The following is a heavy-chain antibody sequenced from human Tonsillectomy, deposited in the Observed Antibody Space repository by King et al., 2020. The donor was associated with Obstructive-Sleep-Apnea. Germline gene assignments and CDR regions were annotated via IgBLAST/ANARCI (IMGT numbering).Heavy chain of an antibody. CDR1: GFTFGDYA. D-gene: IGHD1-1*01. J-gene: IGHJ6*02. V-gene: IGHV3-49*03. CDR2: TRRKAHGGTT. Sequence: VQLVESGGGLIQPGRSLRLSCTTSGFTFGDYAMSWFRQAPGKGLEWVGFTRRKAHGGTTEYAASVKVRFTISRDDSKSIAYLQLNSLNSEDTAVYYCSRDYGVDNDYGLDVWGLGTTVIVSS. CDR3: SRDYGVDNDYGLDV.